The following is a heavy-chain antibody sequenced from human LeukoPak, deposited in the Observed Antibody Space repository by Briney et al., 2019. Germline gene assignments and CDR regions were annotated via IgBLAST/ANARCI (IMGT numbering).Heavy chain of an antibody. J-gene: IGHJ4*02. V-gene: IGHV3-49*04. CDR3: TRDRGSSTLGDY. CDR2: IRSKAFGETA. CDR1: GFTFSSYA. D-gene: IGHD7-27*01. Sequence: GRSLRLSCAASGFTFSSYAMHWVRQAPGKGLEWVGFIRSKAFGETAEYAASVKGRFTISRDDSKSIAYLQVNSLKTEDTAVYYCTRDRGSSTLGDYWGQGTLVTVSS.